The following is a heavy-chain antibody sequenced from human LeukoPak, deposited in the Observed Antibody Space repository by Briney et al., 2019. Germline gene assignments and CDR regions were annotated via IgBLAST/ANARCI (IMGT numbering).Heavy chain of an antibody. J-gene: IGHJ5*02. D-gene: IGHD3-10*01. CDR2: MNPNSGNT. V-gene: IGHV1-8*01. CDR1: GYTFTSYD. CDR3: ARRRRGVVRGLAPFDP. Sequence: ASVKVSCKASGYTFTSYDINWVRQATGQGLEGMGWMNPNSGNTGYAQKFQGSVTMTRNTSISTAYMELSSLRSEDTAVYYCARRRRGVVRGLAPFDPWGQGTLVTVSS.